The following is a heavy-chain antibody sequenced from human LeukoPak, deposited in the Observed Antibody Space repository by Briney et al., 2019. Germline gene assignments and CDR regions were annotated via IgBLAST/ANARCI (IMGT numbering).Heavy chain of an antibody. V-gene: IGHV3-7*03. Sequence: GGSLRLSCTASAIIFDTYWMSWVRQAPGKGLEWVANINRDGGGTYYVDSVRGRFTISRDNARNSLYLQMSSLRVDDTAIYYCARSNQIGTTDYWGQGTLVTVSS. CDR1: AIIFDTYW. CDR3: ARSNQIGTTDY. CDR2: INRDGGGT. D-gene: IGHD1-1*01. J-gene: IGHJ4*02.